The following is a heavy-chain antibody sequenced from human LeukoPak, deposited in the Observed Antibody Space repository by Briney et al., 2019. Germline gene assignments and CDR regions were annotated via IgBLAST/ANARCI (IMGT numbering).Heavy chain of an antibody. CDR2: IQQDGSEQ. J-gene: IGHJ4*02. CDR1: GFTFSSNW. V-gene: IGHV3-7*02. CDR3: ARNYGGYSH. Sequence: GGSLRLSCTASGFTFSSNWMSWVRQAPGKGLEWVANIQQDGSEQYYVDSVKGRFTISRDNAKNSLYLQMNSLRAEDTALYYCARNYGGYSHWGQGTLVTVSS. D-gene: IGHD4-23*01.